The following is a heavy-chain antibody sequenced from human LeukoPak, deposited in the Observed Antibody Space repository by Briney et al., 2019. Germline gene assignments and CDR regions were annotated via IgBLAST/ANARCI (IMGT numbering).Heavy chain of an antibody. CDR2: ISHSGNT. V-gene: IGHV4-38-2*02. D-gene: IGHD3-22*01. Sequence: PSETLSLTCAVYGGSFSGYYWGWIRQPPGKGLEWIGSISHSGNTYYNPSLQSRVTISVDVSKNQFSLKLSSVTAADTAVYYCARDRGSSGYFYVSAYDSWGQGTLVTVSS. CDR3: ARDRGSSGYFYVSAYDS. J-gene: IGHJ4*02. CDR1: GGSFSGYY.